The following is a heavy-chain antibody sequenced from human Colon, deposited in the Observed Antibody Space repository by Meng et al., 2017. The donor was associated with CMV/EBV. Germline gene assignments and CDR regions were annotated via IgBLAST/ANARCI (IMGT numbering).Heavy chain of an antibody. CDR2: MNPDSGHT. Sequence: ASVKVSCKASADTFTSYGISWVRQAPGQGLEWMGWMNPDSGHTAYAQKFQGRITMTRDTSVTTAYLEITSLRSDDTAVYYCVRGRVVGGGWGQGTLVTVSS. D-gene: IGHD2-21*01. CDR3: VRGRVVGGG. CDR1: ADTFTSYG. J-gene: IGHJ4*02. V-gene: IGHV1-8*01.